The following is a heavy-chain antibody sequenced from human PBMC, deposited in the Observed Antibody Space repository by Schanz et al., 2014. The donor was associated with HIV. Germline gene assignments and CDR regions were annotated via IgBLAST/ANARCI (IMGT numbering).Heavy chain of an antibody. CDR1: GFSFDTFG. D-gene: IGHD3-22*01. J-gene: IGHJ4*02. CDR2: ISESGGRP. Sequence: VQLVESGGGVVQPGRSLRLSCAGSGFSFDTFGLHWVRQAPGKGLEWVSSISESGGRPYYADSVNGRFTISRDNSKNTLYLQMTTLRTEDTAVYYCAKPEYDSSGNSQSHFDYWGQGTLVTVSS. CDR3: AKPEYDSSGNSQSHFDY. V-gene: IGHV3-23*04.